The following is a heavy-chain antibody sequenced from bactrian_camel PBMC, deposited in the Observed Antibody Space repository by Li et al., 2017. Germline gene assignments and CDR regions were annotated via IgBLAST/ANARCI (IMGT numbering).Heavy chain of an antibody. CDR2: INRDGST. CDR3: AADPYLGRVACSMPTRTIGFTY. D-gene: IGHD1*01. CDR1: GDTVSSTD. Sequence: HVQLVESGGGSVEAGGSLTLSCALSGDTVSSTDMVWFRQGPGMEREGVATINRDGSTTYADYVKGRFTISKDNAKNTLYLQMNSLKPEDTAMYFCAADPYLGRVACSMPTRTIGFTYRGQGTQVTVS. J-gene: IGHJ4*01. V-gene: IGHV3S53*01.